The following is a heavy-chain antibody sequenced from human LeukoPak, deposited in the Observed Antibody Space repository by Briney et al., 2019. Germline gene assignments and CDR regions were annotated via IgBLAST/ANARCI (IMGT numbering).Heavy chain of an antibody. CDR3: AREATGTGDSSGYYPQDTFDI. J-gene: IGHJ3*02. CDR2: IYYSGST. D-gene: IGHD3-22*01. Sequence: SETLSLTCTVSGGSISSYYWSWIRQPPGKGLEWIGYIYYSGSTNYNPSLKSRVTLSVDTSKNQFSLKLSSVTAADTAVYYCAREATGTGDSSGYYPQDTFDIWGQGTMVTVSS. V-gene: IGHV4-59*01. CDR1: GGSISSYY.